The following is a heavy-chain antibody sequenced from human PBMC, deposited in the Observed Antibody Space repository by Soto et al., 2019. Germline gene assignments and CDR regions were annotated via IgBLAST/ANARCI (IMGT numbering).Heavy chain of an antibody. CDR3: AKDVFHLGVAGTSPTASFYGLAV. CDR1: GFTFSVYG. D-gene: IGHD6-19*01. CDR2: VSCDGSSK. J-gene: IGHJ6*02. V-gene: IGHV3-30*18. Sequence: QVQLVESGGGVVQPGRSLRLSCAASGFTFSVYGMHWVRQAPGKGLEWVALVSCDGSSKYYADSVKGRFTISRDNSKNTQYLPMNSLIVEETALYYCAKDVFHLGVAGTSPTASFYGLAVGGQGTTVTVSS.